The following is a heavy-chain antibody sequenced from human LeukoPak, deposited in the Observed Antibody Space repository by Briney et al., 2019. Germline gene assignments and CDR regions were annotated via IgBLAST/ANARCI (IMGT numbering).Heavy chain of an antibody. CDR2: TDYRANVYN. J-gene: IGHJ4*02. CDR3: ASAWYSGVVPAAKGPIYSSSSRIFDY. D-gene: IGHD2-2*01. V-gene: IGHV6-1*01. Sequence: SQTLSLTGALSGDTGSSNSAAWHWIRQSPSRGLEWLARTDYRANVYNDYAVAVKIRITINPDTSKNQFSLQLHSVPPEATAVYYCASAWYSGVVPAAKGPIYSSSSRIFDYWGQGTLVTVSS. CDR1: GDTGSSNSAA.